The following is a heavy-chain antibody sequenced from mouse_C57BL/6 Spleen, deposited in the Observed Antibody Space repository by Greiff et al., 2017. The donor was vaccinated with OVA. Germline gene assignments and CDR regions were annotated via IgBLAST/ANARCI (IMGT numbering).Heavy chain of an antibody. CDR2: INYDGSST. D-gene: IGHD2-1*01. V-gene: IGHV5-16*01. J-gene: IGHJ2*01. CDR3: ARDPVYSHYYDD. Sequence: EVMLVESEGGLVQPGSSMKLSCTASGFTFSDYYMAWVRQVPEKGLEWVAIINYDGSSTYYLDSLKSRFIISRDNAKNILYLQMSSLKSDDTATEYCARDPVYSHYYDDWGQGTTLTVSA. CDR1: GFTFSDYY.